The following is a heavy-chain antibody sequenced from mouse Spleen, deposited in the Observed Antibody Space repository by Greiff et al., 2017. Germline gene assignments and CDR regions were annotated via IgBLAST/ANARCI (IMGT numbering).Heavy chain of an antibody. CDR1: GFTFTDYY. V-gene: IGHV7-3*01. CDR3: ARNDYDAAMDY. J-gene: IGHJ4*01. Sequence: EVHLVESGGGLVQPGGSLSLSCAASGFTFTDYYMSWVRQPPGKALEWLGFIRNKANGYTTEYSASVKGRFTISRDNSQSILYLQMNALRAEDSATYYCARNDYDAAMDYWGQGTSVTVSS. D-gene: IGHD2-4*01. CDR2: IRNKANGYTT.